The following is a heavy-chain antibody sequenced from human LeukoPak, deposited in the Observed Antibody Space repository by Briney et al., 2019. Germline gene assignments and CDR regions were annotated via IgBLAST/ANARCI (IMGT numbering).Heavy chain of an antibody. CDR3: ARDTAAAPANWFDP. CDR2: INPNSGGT. D-gene: IGHD6-13*01. V-gene: IGHV1-2*06. Sequence: GASVRVSCKASGYTFTGYYMHWVRQAPGQGLEWMGRINPNSGGTNYAQKFQGRVTMTRDTSISTAYMELSRLRSDDTAVYYCARDTAAAPANWFDPWGQGPLVTVSS. CDR1: GYTFTGYY. J-gene: IGHJ5*02.